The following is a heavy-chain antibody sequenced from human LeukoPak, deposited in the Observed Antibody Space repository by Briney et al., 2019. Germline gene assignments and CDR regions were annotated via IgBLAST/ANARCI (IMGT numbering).Heavy chain of an antibody. J-gene: IGHJ4*02. Sequence: ASVKVSCKASGYTFTSYGISWVRQAPGQGLEWMGWISAYNGNTNYAQKLQGRVTMTTDTSTSTAYTELRSLRSDDTAVYYCARDPEYYYDSSGYYYDYWGQGTLVTVSS. CDR2: ISAYNGNT. V-gene: IGHV1-18*01. CDR1: GYTFTSYG. D-gene: IGHD3-22*01. CDR3: ARDPEYYYDSSGYYYDY.